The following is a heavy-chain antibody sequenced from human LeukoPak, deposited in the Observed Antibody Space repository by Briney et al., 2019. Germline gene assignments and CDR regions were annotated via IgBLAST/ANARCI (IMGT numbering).Heavy chain of an antibody. Sequence: GGSLRLSCAASGFTFSDYFMSWVRQAPGKGLEWVSAISGSGGSTYYADSVKGRFTISRDNSKNTLYLQMNSLRAEDTAVYYCAKARYSSSWTGGYFDYWGQGTLVTVSS. CDR2: ISGSGGST. CDR3: AKARYSSSWTGGYFDY. D-gene: IGHD6-13*01. V-gene: IGHV3-23*01. J-gene: IGHJ4*02. CDR1: GFTFSDYF.